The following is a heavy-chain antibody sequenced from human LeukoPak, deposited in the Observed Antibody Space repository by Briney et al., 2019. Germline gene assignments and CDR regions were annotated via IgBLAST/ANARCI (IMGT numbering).Heavy chain of an antibody. V-gene: IGHV4-30-4*01. J-gene: IGHJ4*02. Sequence: PSETLSLTCTVSGGSISSGDYYWSWIRQPPGKGLEWIGYIYYSGSIYYNPSLKSRVTISVDTSKNQFSLKLSSVTAADTAVYYCARARMATITTLYDYWGQGTLVTVSS. CDR2: IYYSGSI. CDR3: ARARMATITTLYDY. CDR1: GGSISSGDYY. D-gene: IGHD5-24*01.